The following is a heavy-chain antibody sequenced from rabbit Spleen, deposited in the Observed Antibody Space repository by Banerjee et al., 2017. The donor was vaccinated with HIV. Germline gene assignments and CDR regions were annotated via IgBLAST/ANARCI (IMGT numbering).Heavy chain of an antibody. J-gene: IGHJ6*01. D-gene: IGHD8-1*01. Sequence: QQLVESGGGLVKPGASLTLTCKASGVSFSFSNYMCWVRQAPGKGLEWIGCIDVGSTGFTYYASWAKGRFTISKTSSTTVTLQMTSLTAADTATYFCARDTASSFSSYGMDLWGPGTLVTVS. CDR1: GVSFSFSNY. V-gene: IGHV1S40*01. CDR2: IDVGSTGFT. CDR3: ARDTASSFSSYGMDL.